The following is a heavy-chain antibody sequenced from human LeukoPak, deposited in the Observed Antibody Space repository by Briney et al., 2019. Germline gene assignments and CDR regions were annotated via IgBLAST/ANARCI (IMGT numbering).Heavy chain of an antibody. V-gene: IGHV3-23*01. J-gene: IGHJ6*04. CDR2: ISGSGGST. Sequence: GGSLRLSCAASGFTFSSYAMSWVRQAPGKGLEWVSAISGSGGSTYYADSVKGRFTISRDNSKNTLYLQMNSPRAEDTAVYYCAKANYYDSSSLDVWGKGTTVTVSS. D-gene: IGHD3-22*01. CDR1: GFTFSSYA. CDR3: AKANYYDSSSLDV.